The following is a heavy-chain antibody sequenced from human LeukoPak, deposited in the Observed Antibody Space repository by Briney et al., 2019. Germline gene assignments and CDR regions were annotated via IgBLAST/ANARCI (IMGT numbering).Heavy chain of an antibody. CDR1: GGSISNSSYY. CDR2: IFYSGIT. CDR3: ARGGDGYNFDY. V-gene: IGHV4-39*07. D-gene: IGHD5-24*01. J-gene: IGHJ4*02. Sequence: TSETLSLTCTVSGGSISNSSYYWGWIRQPPGKGLEWIGTIFYSGITDYNPSLKSRVTISVDTSKNRFSLKLSSVAAADTAVYYCARGGDGYNFDYWGQGSLVTVSS.